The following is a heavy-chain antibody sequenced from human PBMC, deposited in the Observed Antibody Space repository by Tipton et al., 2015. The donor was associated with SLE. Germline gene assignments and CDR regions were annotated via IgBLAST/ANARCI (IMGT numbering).Heavy chain of an antibody. CDR2: IYYSGST. V-gene: IGHV4-38-2*02. J-gene: IGHJ3*02. Sequence: TLSLTCTVSGYSISSGYYWGWIRQPPGKGLEWIGYIYYSGSTNYNPSLKSRVTISVDTSKNQFSLKLSSVTAADTAVYYCARHSSTTLYHDAFDIWGQGTMVTVSS. D-gene: IGHD2/OR15-2a*01. CDR1: GYSISSGYY. CDR3: ARHSSTTLYHDAFDI.